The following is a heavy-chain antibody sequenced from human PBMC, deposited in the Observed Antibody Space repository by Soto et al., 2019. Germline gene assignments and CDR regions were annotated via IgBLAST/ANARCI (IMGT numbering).Heavy chain of an antibody. CDR2: IIPLFRTP. J-gene: IGHJ6*02. CDR1: GGTFSSSA. Sequence: QVQLVQSGAEMKEPGSSVTVSCKTSGGTFSSSAISWLRQAPGQGLEWMGGIIPLFRTPDYAQKFQGRVTIATDESTSTAYMELSSLRSEDTAVYYCARDNERLQFGGNYYCILDVWGQGTTITVSS. CDR3: ARDNERLQFGGNYYCILDV. D-gene: IGHD1-26*01. V-gene: IGHV1-69*05.